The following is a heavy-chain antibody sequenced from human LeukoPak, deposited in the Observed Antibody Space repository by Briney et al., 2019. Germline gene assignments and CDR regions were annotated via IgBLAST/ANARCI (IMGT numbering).Heavy chain of an antibody. D-gene: IGHD3-22*01. V-gene: IGHV3-48*01. J-gene: IGHJ4*02. Sequence: AGSLRLSCAASGFTFSGYSMNWVRQAPGKGLECVSYIRSSSSTIYYADSVKGRFTISRDNAKNSLYLQMNSLRAEDTAVYYCARGYYYDSSGYDSPRTLDYWGQGTLVTVSS. CDR1: GFTFSGYS. CDR3: ARGYYYDSSGYDSPRTLDY. CDR2: IRSSSSTI.